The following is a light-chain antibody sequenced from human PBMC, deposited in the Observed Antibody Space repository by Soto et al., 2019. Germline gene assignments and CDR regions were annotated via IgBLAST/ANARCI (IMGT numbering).Light chain of an antibody. J-gene: IGLJ1*01. CDR3: SSYTSSSTYV. V-gene: IGLV2-14*01. Sequence: QSALTQPASVSGSPGQSITISCTGTSSDVGGYNYVSWYQQHPVKAPKLMIYEVSNRPSGVSNRCSGSKSGNTASLTISGLQAEDEADYYCSSYTSSSTYVFGTGTKLTVL. CDR2: EVS. CDR1: SSDVGGYNY.